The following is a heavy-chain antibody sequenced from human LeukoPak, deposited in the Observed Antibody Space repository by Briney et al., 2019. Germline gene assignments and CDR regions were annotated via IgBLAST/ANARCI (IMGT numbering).Heavy chain of an antibody. J-gene: IGHJ5*02. D-gene: IGHD2-2*01. Sequence: SETLSLTCTVSGGSISSYYWSWIRQPPGKGLEWIGYIYYSGSTNYNPSLKSRVTISVDTSKNQFSLKLSSVTAADTAVYYCARGNIVVVPAARVWFDPWGQGTLVTVSS. V-gene: IGHV4-59*01. CDR2: IYYSGST. CDR3: ARGNIVVVPAARVWFDP. CDR1: GGSISSYY.